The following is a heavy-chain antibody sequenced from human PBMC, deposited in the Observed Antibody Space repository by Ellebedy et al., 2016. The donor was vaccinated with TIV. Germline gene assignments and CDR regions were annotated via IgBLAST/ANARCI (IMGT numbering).Heavy chain of an antibody. J-gene: IGHJ4*02. D-gene: IGHD6-19*01. Sequence: PGGSLRLSCAASGFTFSSYGMHWVRQAPGKGLEWVAVIWFDGSNKYYADSVKGRFTISRDNSKNTLYLQMNSLRVEDTAVYYCARDRSSGWYYFDYWGQGNLVTVSS. V-gene: IGHV3-33*08. CDR1: GFTFSSYG. CDR3: ARDRSSGWYYFDY. CDR2: IWFDGSNK.